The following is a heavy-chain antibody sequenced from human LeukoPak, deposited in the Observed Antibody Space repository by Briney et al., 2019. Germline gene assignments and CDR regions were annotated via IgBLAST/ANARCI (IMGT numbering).Heavy chain of an antibody. V-gene: IGHV4-59*01. CDR2: IYYSGST. D-gene: IGHD3-22*01. CDR1: GGSISSYY. J-gene: IGHJ4*02. Sequence: SETLSLTCTVSGGSISSYYWSWVRQPPGTGREWIGYIYYSGSTNYNPSLKSRVTISVDTSKNQFSLKLSSVTAADTAVYYCARVRDSSGYYGLLDYWGQGTLVTVSS. CDR3: ARVRDSSGYYGLLDY.